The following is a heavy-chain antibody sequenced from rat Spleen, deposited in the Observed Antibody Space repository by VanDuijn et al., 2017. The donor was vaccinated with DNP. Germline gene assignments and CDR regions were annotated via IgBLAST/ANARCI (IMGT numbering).Heavy chain of an antibody. J-gene: IGHJ2*01. V-gene: IGHV5-46*01. D-gene: IGHD1-11*01. Sequence: EVQLVESGGGLVQPGRSMNLSCAASGFTFSTFPMTCVRQAPTTGLEWVAYIRYDGGSAYYGDSVKGRFTISRDNAKSTLSLQMNSLRSEDMASYYCARGGRSYFDYWGQGVMVTVSS. CDR3: ARGGRSYFDY. CDR2: IRYDGGSA. CDR1: GFTFSTFP.